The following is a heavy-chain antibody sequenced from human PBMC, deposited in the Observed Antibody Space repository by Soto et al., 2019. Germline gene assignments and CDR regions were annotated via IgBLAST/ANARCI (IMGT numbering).Heavy chain of an antibody. D-gene: IGHD5-12*01. V-gene: IGHV4-34*01. CDR1: GGSFSGYY. CDR2: INHSGST. Sequence: PSETLSLTCAVYGGSFSGYYWSWIRQPPGKGLEWIGEINHSGSTNYNPSLKSRVTISVDTSKNQFSLKLSSVTAADTAVYYCARVPGAIVATVPFDYWGQGTLVPVSS. CDR3: ARVPGAIVATVPFDY. J-gene: IGHJ4*02.